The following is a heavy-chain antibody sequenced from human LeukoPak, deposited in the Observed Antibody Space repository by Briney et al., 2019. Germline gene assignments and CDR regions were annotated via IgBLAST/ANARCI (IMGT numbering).Heavy chain of an antibody. CDR3: ARASRRVTTYYYGSGSYYSFDY. J-gene: IGHJ4*02. CDR1: GGSISSYY. CDR2: IYYSGST. D-gene: IGHD3-10*01. V-gene: IGHV4-59*01. Sequence: SETLSLTCTVSGGSISSYYWSWIRQPPGKGLEWIGYIYYSGSTNYNPSLKSRVTISVDTSKNQFSLKLSSVTAADTAVYYCARASRRVTTYYYGSGSYYSFDYWGQGTLVTVSS.